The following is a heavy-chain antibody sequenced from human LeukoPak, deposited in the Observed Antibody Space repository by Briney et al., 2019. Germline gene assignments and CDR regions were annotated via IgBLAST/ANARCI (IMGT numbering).Heavy chain of an antibody. V-gene: IGHV3-48*01. CDR1: GGSISSYN. Sequence: PSETLSLTCTVSGGSISSYNMNWVRQAPGKGLEWVSYISSSSSTTYYADSVEGRFTISRDNAKNSLYLQINSLRAEDTAVYYCVRYFDFWGQGTLVTVSS. CDR3: VRYFDF. J-gene: IGHJ4*02. CDR2: ISSSSSTT.